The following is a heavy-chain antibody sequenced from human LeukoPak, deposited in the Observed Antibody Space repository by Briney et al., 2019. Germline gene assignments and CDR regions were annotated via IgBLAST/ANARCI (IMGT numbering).Heavy chain of an antibody. Sequence: SETLSLTCTVSGGSISSGDYYWSWIRQPPGKGLEWIGYIYYSGSTYYNPSLKSRVTISVDTSKNQFSPKLSSVTAADTAVYYCARDRRCSGGSCYTDYRGQGTLVTVSS. J-gene: IGHJ4*02. V-gene: IGHV4-30-4*01. CDR3: ARDRRCSGGSCYTDY. CDR2: IYYSGST. D-gene: IGHD2-15*01. CDR1: GGSISSGDYY.